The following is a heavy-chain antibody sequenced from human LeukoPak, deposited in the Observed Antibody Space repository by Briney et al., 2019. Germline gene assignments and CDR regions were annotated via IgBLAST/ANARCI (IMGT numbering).Heavy chain of an antibody. D-gene: IGHD3-16*01. CDR1: GFTFSGRW. CDR3: VRGWGSNIYASAFDV. V-gene: IGHV3-33*07. Sequence: GGSLRLSCAASGFTFSGRWMSWLRQAPGKGLEWVTVIWHDGSHKDYADSVKGRFTISRDNSKNTLYLQMNDLRAEDTAMYYCVRGWGSNIYASAFDVWGQGTMVTVSS. J-gene: IGHJ3*01. CDR2: IWHDGSHK.